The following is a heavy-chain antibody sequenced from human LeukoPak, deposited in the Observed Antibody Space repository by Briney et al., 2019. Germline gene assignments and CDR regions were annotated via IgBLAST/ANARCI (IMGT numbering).Heavy chain of an antibody. V-gene: IGHV3-21*01. CDR3: ARDLYDCSGYYYEYDY. CDR1: GFTFSSYS. Sequence: PGGSLRLSCAASGFTFSSYSMNWVRQAPGKGLEWVSSISGSSSYIYYADSVKGRFTISRDNAKNSLYLQMNSLRAEDTAVYYCARDLYDCSGYYYEYDYWGQGTLLT. J-gene: IGHJ4*02. D-gene: IGHD3-22*01. CDR2: ISGSSSYI.